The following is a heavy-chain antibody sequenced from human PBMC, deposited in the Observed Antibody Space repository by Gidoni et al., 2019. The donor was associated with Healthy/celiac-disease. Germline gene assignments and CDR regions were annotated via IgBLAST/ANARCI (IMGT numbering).Heavy chain of an antibody. Sequence: QVTLKESGPVLVKPTETLTLTCTVSGFSLSHARMGVSWIRQPPGKALEWLAHIFSNDEKSYSTSLKSRLTISKDTSKSQVVLTMTNMDPVDTATYYCARIRSSGWRYLGYYYYGMDVWGQGTTVTVSS. CDR1: GFSLSHARMG. CDR3: ARIRSSGWRYLGYYYYGMDV. V-gene: IGHV2-26*01. CDR2: IFSNDEK. J-gene: IGHJ6*02. D-gene: IGHD6-19*01.